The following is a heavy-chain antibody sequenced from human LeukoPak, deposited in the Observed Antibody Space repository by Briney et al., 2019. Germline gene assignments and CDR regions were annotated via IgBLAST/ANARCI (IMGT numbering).Heavy chain of an antibody. CDR3: AKVNRQWPAPDYSDY. V-gene: IGHV3-30*18. D-gene: IGHD6-19*01. CDR1: GFTFSSYG. CDR2: IAYDGSNK. Sequence: GGSLRLSCAASGFTFSSYGMHWVRQAPGKGLEWGSTIAYDGSNKYYADSVKGRFTISRDNSKNTLYLQMNSLRVEDTAVYYCAKVNRQWPAPDYSDYWGQGTLVTVSS. J-gene: IGHJ4*02.